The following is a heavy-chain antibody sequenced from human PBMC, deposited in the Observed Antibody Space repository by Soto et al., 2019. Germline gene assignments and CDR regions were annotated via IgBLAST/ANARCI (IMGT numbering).Heavy chain of an antibody. D-gene: IGHD6-13*01. CDR2: IYHSGST. V-gene: IGHV4-30-2*01. CDR3: ARYRIAEEYYFDY. CDR1: GGSISSGGYS. J-gene: IGHJ4*02. Sequence: NPSETLSLTCAVSGGSISSGGYSWSWIRQPPGKGLEWIGYIYHSGSTYYNPSLKSRVTISVDRSKNQFSLKLSSVTAADTAVYYCARYRIAEEYYFDYWGQGTLVTVSS.